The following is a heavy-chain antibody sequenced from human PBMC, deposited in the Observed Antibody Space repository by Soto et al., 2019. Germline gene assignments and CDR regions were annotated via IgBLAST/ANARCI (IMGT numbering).Heavy chain of an antibody. Sequence: QVPLVQSGSEAKKSGASVKVSCNASGYTFSTYGISWVRQAPGQGLEWMGWISTYNGDTNYAQKFQGRVTMTADTSTTTAYMELRSLRSDDTAMYYCARDQLPYFDWRVQESDYYYYYGMDVWGQGTTVTVSS. J-gene: IGHJ6*02. V-gene: IGHV1-18*01. CDR3: ARDQLPYFDWRVQESDYYYYYGMDV. CDR1: GYTFSTYG. CDR2: ISTYNGDT. D-gene: IGHD3-9*01.